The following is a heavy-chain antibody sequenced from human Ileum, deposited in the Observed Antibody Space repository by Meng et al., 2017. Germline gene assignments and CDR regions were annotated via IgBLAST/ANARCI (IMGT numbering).Heavy chain of an antibody. CDR3: TNHYDISSRLAYFDL. V-gene: IGHV3-23*01. CDR1: GFRFSTYA. Sequence: GGSLRLSCAASGFRFSTYAMSWVRQAPGKGLEWVAAISSSGDITYHADSVKGRFTISRDNSKDTLYLQMISLRAEDTAVYYCTNHYDISSRLAYFDLWGRGTLVTVAS. J-gene: IGHJ2*01. CDR2: ISSSGDIT. D-gene: IGHD3-22*01.